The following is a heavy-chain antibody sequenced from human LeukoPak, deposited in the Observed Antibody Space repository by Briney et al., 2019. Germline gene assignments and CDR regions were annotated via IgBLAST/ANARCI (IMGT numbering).Heavy chain of an antibody. CDR2: IYYSGST. CDR1: GGSISSSSYY. CDR3: ARPLGGGSGWYEEYYFDY. V-gene: IGHV4-39*01. J-gene: IGHJ4*02. Sequence: SETLSLTCTVSGGSISSSSYYWGWIRQPPGKGLEWIGSIYYSGSTYYNPSLKSRVTISVDTSKNQFSLKLSSVTAADTAVYYCARPLGGGSGWYEEYYFDYWGQGNLVTVSS. D-gene: IGHD6-19*01.